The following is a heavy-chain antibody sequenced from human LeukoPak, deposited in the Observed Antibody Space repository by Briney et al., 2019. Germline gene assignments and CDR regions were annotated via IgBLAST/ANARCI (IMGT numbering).Heavy chain of an antibody. CDR2: INPSGGST. J-gene: IGHJ3*02. V-gene: IGHV1-46*03. Sequence: GASVKVSCKASGYTFTSYYMRWVRQAPGQGLDWMGIINPSGGSTSYAQKFQGRVTMTRDTSTSTVYMELSNLKSEDTAVYYCARVSHDAFDIWGQGTMVTVSS. CDR3: ARVSHDAFDI. CDR1: GYTFTSYY.